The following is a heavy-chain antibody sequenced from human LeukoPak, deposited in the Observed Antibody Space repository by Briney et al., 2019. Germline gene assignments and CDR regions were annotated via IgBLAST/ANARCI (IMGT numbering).Heavy chain of an antibody. CDR1: GSSISSYY. CDR3: AGEDYFDSSGYASWRFDI. V-gene: IGHV4-59*01. CDR2: IYYSGST. D-gene: IGHD3-22*01. J-gene: IGHJ3*02. Sequence: SETLSLTCTVSGSSISSYYWSWIRQPPGKGLEWIGYIYYSGSTNYNPSLKSRVTISVDTSKNQFSLKLSSVTAADTAVYYCAGEDYFDSSGYASWRFDIWGQGTMVTVSS.